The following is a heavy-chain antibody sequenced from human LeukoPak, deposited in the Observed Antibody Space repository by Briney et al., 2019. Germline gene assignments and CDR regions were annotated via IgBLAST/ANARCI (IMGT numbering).Heavy chain of an antibody. CDR2: INPNSGGT. Sequence: GASVKVSCKASGYTFTGNYMHWVRQAPGRGLEWMGWINPNSGGTDYAQKFQGRVTLTRDTSISSAYMELSRLTSDDTAVYYCARDRYYGSGPNAFDIWGQGTMVAVSS. D-gene: IGHD3-10*01. J-gene: IGHJ3*02. CDR1: GYTFTGNY. CDR3: ARDRYYGSGPNAFDI. V-gene: IGHV1-2*02.